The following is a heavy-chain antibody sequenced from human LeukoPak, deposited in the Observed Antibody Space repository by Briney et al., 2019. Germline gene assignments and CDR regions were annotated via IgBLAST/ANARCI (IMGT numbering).Heavy chain of an antibody. D-gene: IGHD5-18*01. J-gene: IGHJ4*02. Sequence: SETLSLTCAVYGGSFRGYYWSWIRQPPGKGLEWIGEINHSGSTNYNPSLKSRVTISVDTSKNQFSLKLSSVTAADTAVYYCARGPNTAMEFDYWGQGTLVTVSS. CDR2: INHSGST. CDR1: GGSFRGYY. V-gene: IGHV4-34*01. CDR3: ARGPNTAMEFDY.